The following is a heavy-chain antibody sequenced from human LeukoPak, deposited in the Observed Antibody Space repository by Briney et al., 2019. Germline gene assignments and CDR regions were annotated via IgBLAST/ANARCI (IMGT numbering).Heavy chain of an antibody. Sequence: SETLSLTCAVYGGSFSGYYWSWIRQPPGKGLELIGEITHSGSTNYNPSLKSRVTISVDTSKNQFSLKLNSMTAADTAVYYCARGGLSYYYGSSSFDYWGQGTLVTVSS. CDR1: GGSFSGYY. CDR2: ITHSGST. V-gene: IGHV4-34*01. CDR3: ARGGLSYYYGSSSFDY. D-gene: IGHD3-10*01. J-gene: IGHJ4*02.